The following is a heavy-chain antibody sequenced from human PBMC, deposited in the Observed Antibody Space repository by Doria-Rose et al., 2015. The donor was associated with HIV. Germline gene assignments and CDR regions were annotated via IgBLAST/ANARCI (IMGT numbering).Heavy chain of an antibody. CDR2: IFSDDER. CDR3: ARIKSSRWYHKYYFDF. D-gene: IGHD6-13*01. CDR1: GSSLSSPGMG. V-gene: IGHV2-26*01. Sequence: ESGPVLVKPTETLTLTCTVSGSSLSSPGMGVSWIRQPPGKALEWLANIFSDDERSYKTSLKSRLTTSRGTSNSQVVLTMTDMDPVDTATYYCARIKSSRWYHKYYFDFWGQGTLVIVSA. J-gene: IGHJ4*02.